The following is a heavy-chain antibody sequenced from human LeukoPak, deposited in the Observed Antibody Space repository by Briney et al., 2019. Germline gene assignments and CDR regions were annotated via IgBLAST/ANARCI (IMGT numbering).Heavy chain of an antibody. CDR3: ARDYGYSYAHDAFDI. CDR2: ISSSSSYI. Sequence: GGSLRLSCAASGFTFSSYEMNWVRQAPGKGLEWVSSISSSSSYIYYADSVKGRFTTSRDNAKNSLYLQMNSLRAEDTAVYYCARDYGYSYAHDAFDIWGQGTMVTVSS. V-gene: IGHV3-21*01. J-gene: IGHJ3*02. CDR1: GFTFSSYE. D-gene: IGHD5-18*01.